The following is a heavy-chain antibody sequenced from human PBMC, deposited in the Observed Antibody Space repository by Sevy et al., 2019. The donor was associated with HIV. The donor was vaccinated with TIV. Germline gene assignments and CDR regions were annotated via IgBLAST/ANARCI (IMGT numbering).Heavy chain of an antibody. J-gene: IGHJ4*02. D-gene: IGHD1-1*01. CDR2: IWFDGSNT. CDR3: ARDLEFYDNGDDGPAFMLDY. Sequence: GESLKISCAASGFTFSSYGMHWVRQAPGKGQEWVALIWFDGSNTYYADSVKGRFTISRDIAKNTLHLQMNSLRGEDTAVYYCARDLEFYDNGDDGPAFMLDYWGQGTLVTVSS. CDR1: GFTFSSYG. V-gene: IGHV3-33*01.